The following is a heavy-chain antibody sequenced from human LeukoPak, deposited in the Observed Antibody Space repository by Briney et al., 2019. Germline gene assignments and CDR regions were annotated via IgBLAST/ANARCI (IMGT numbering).Heavy chain of an antibody. Sequence: ASVKVSCKASGYTFTSYGISWVRQAPGQGLEWMGWISAYNGNTNYAQKLQGRVTMTTDTSTSTAYMELRSLRSDDTAVYYCARVYCSSTSCYIRSRYYYYYMDVWAKGPRSPSP. CDR1: GYTFTSYG. D-gene: IGHD2-2*02. J-gene: IGHJ6*03. V-gene: IGHV1-18*01. CDR2: ISAYNGNT. CDR3: ARVYCSSTSCYIRSRYYYYYMDV.